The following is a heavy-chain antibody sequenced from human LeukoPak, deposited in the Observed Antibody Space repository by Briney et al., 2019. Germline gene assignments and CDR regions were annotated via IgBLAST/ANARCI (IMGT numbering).Heavy chain of an antibody. CDR3: ARGYSYGYGPLDY. J-gene: IGHJ4*02. CDR2: ISTDNGNT. V-gene: IGHV1-18*01. CDR1: GYSFTSYG. D-gene: IGHD5-18*01. Sequence: ASVKVSCKTSGYSFTSYGINRVRQAPGQGLEWMGWISTDNGNTDYAQNLQGRVTMTTDTSTSTAYMELRSLRSDDTAVYYCARGYSYGYGPLDYWGQGTLVTVSS.